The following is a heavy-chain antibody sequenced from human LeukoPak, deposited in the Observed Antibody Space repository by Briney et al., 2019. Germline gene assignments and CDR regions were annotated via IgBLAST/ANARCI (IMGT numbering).Heavy chain of an antibody. V-gene: IGHV4-39*01. Sequence: SETLSLTCAVYGGSFSSYYWGWIRQPPGKGLEWIGSIYYSGSTYYNPSLKSRVTISVDTSKNQFSLKLSSVTAADTAVYYCARAVAADLGLDYWGQGTLVTVSS. CDR2: IYYSGST. CDR3: ARAVAADLGLDY. J-gene: IGHJ4*02. D-gene: IGHD6-19*01. CDR1: GGSFSSYY.